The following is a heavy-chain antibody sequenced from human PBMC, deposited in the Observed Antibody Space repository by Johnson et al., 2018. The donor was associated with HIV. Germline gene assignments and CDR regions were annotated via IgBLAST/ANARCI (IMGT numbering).Heavy chain of an antibody. D-gene: IGHD3-3*01. V-gene: IGHV3-7*01. J-gene: IGHJ3*02. Sequence: VQLLESGGGVVQPGRSLRLSCAASGFTFSSYWMSWVRQAPGKGLEWVANIKQDGSEKHYVGSVKGRFTISRDNAKKSLDLQMNSLRAEDTAVYYCARDRVPDAFDIWGQGTMVTVSS. CDR3: ARDRVPDAFDI. CDR1: GFTFSSYW. CDR2: IKQDGSEK.